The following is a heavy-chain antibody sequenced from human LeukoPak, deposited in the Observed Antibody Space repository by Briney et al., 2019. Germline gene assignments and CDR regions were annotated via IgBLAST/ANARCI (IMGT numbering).Heavy chain of an antibody. CDR2: INNDGSDT. V-gene: IGHV3-74*01. Sequence: GGSLRLSCAASGFTFNTYWMHWVRQAPGKGLVWVSRINNDGSDTIYADSVKGRFTISRDNAKDTLYVQMISLRVEDTAVYYCARSSYPYYFDYWGQGTLVTVSS. CDR1: GFTFNTYW. CDR3: ARSSYPYYFDY. J-gene: IGHJ4*02.